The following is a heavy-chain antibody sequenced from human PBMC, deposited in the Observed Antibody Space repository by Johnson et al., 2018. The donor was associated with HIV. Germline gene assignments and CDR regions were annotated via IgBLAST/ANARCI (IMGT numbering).Heavy chain of an antibody. CDR2: ISYDGSNK. CDR3: ARESGWGHDAFDI. J-gene: IGHJ3*02. V-gene: IGHV3-30*19. Sequence: QVQLVESGGGVVQPGGSLRLSCAASGFIFRNYGMHWVRQAPGNGLEWVAVISYDGSNKYYADSVKGRFTISRDNAKNSLYLQMNSLRAEDTAVYSCARESGWGHDAFDIWGQGTMVIVSS. D-gene: IGHD3-22*01. CDR1: GFIFRNYG.